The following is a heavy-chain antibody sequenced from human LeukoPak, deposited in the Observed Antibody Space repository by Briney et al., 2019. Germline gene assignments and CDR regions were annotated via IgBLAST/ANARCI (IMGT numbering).Heavy chain of an antibody. J-gene: IGHJ5*02. CDR2: IYATGST. CDR1: GGSISSYY. D-gene: IGHD2-8*01. V-gene: IGHV4-4*09. CDR3: ASHGPLRTPLGP. Sequence: SETLSLTCTVSGGSISSYYWSWIRQPPGKGLEWIGYIYATGSTNYNPSLKSRVTISVDTSKNQFSLNLRSVTAADTAVYYCASHGPLRTPLGPWGQEPWSLSPQ.